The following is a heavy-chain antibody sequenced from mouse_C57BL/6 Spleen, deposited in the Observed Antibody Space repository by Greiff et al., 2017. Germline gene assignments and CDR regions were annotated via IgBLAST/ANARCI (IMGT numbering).Heavy chain of an antibody. V-gene: IGHV1-82*01. Sequence: QVQLQQSGPELVKPGASVKISCKASGYAFSSSWMNWVKQRPGKGLEWIGRIYPGDGDTNYNGKFKGKATLTADKSSSTAYMQLSSLTSEDSAVYFCARYYGSRQDPFAYWGQGTLVTVSA. D-gene: IGHD1-1*01. CDR1: GYAFSSSW. CDR3: ARYYGSRQDPFAY. CDR2: IYPGDGDT. J-gene: IGHJ3*01.